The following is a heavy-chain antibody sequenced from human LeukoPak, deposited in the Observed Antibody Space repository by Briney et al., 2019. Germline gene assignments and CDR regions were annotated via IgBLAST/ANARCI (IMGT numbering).Heavy chain of an antibody. CDR3: ARDRYYYDTNGYHLDFDN. J-gene: IGHJ5*02. CDR1: GGSINMYY. V-gene: IGHV4-4*07. D-gene: IGHD3-22*01. CDR2: IHTSGST. Sequence: SETLSLTCTASGGSINMYYWSWIRQPAGKGLEWIGRIHTSGSTSYNPSLKSRVIMSVDTSKQQFSLKLRSVTAADTAVYYCARDRYYYDTNGYHLDFDNWGQGTLVTVPS.